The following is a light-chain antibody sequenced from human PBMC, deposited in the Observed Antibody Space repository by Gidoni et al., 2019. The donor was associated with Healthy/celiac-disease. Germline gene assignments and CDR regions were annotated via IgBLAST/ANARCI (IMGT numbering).Light chain of an antibody. CDR3: QQSYSTPYT. V-gene: IGKV1-39*01. J-gene: IGKJ2*01. Sequence: DIEMTQSPSSLSASVGDRVTITCRASQSISSYLNWYPQKPGKAPKLLIYAASSLQSGVPPRFGGSGSGTNFTLTISSLQPEDFATYYCQQSYSTPYTFGQGTKLEIK. CDR1: QSISSY. CDR2: AAS.